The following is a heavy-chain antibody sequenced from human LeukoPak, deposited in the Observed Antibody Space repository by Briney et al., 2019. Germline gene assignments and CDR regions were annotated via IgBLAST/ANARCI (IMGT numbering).Heavy chain of an antibody. Sequence: SETLSLTCTVSGDSSSSSSYYWGWIRQPPGKGLEWIGSIYYSGSTYYNPSLKSRVTISVDTSKNQFSLKLSSVTAADTAVYYCARDCITMVRGVINFWFDPWGQGTLVTVSS. CDR1: GDSSSSSSYY. V-gene: IGHV4-39*07. CDR3: ARDCITMVRGVINFWFDP. J-gene: IGHJ5*02. CDR2: IYYSGST. D-gene: IGHD3-10*01.